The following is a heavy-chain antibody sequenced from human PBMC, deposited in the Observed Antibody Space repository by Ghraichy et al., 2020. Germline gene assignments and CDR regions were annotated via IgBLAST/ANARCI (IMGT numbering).Heavy chain of an antibody. CDR1: GFAFGSYE. Sequence: GGSLRLSCAASGFAFGSYEMHWVRQAPGKGLEWVSYIRSSGSITYYADSVKGRFTISRDNAKNLVHLQMNSLRVEDTAVYYCARDWLDDSGGILSGRKFDYWGQGTLVTVSA. CDR3: ARDWLDDSGGILSGRKFDY. J-gene: IGHJ4*02. D-gene: IGHD2-15*01. V-gene: IGHV3-48*03. CDR2: IRSSGSIT.